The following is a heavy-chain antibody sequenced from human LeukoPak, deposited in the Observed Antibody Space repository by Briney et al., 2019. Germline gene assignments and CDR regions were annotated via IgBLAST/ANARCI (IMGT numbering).Heavy chain of an antibody. V-gene: IGHV1-24*01. CDR1: GYTLTELS. J-gene: IGHJ4*02. D-gene: IGHD1-26*01. CDR2: FDPEDGET. CDR3: ATGGSCRSAFDY. Sequence: ASVKVSCKVSGYTLTELSMHWVRQAPGKGLEWMGGFDPEDGETIYAQKFQGRVTMTEDTSTDTAYMELSSLRSEDTAVYYCATGGSCRSAFDYWGQGTLVTVSS.